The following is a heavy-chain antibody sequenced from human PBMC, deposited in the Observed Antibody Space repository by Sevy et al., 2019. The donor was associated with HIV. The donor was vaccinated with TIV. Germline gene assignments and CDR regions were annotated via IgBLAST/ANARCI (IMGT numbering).Heavy chain of an antibody. CDR2: LPYDGSKE. CDR1: GFRFSSYG. D-gene: IGHD3-16*02. V-gene: IGHV3-30*02. J-gene: IGHJ3*02. CDR3: TKDMITFGGIIANSPGGFDI. Sequence: GGSLRLSCAASGFRFSSYGMNWVRQAPGKGLEWVAFLPYDGSKEDYAASVKGRFTISRDNSKNTLYLQMNSLRAEDTAVYYCTKDMITFGGIIANSPGGFDIWCQGTMVTVSS.